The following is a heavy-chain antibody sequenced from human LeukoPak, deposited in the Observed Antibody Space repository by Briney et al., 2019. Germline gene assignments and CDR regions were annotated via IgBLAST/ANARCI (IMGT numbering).Heavy chain of an antibody. CDR1: GFTFSGSA. CDR3: TRHPIVGANHFDY. Sequence: GGSLRLSCAASGFTFSGSAMHWVRQASGKGLEWVGRIRSKANSYATAYAASVKGRFTISRDDSRNTAYLQMNSLKTEDTAVYYCTRHPIVGANHFDYWGQGTLVTVSS. J-gene: IGHJ4*02. CDR2: IRSKANSYAT. V-gene: IGHV3-73*01. D-gene: IGHD1-26*01.